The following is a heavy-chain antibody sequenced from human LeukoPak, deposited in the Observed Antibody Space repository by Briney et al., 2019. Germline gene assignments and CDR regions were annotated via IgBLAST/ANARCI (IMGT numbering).Heavy chain of an antibody. J-gene: IGHJ4*02. D-gene: IGHD6-13*01. Sequence: ASVKVSCKASGYTFTSYGISWVRQAPGQGLEWMGWISAYNGNTNYAQKLQGRVTMTTDTSTSTAYMELRSLRSDDTAVYYCARDSFSSSWYGPKSPAYFDYWGQGTLVTVSS. CDR3: ARDSFSSSWYGPKSPAYFDY. CDR2: ISAYNGNT. CDR1: GYTFTSYG. V-gene: IGHV1-18*01.